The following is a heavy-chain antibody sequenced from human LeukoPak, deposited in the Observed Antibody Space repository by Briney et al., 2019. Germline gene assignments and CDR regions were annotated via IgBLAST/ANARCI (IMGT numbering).Heavy chain of an antibody. J-gene: IGHJ4*02. V-gene: IGHV3-21*01. CDR3: ARGGNYDSSGYDGY. D-gene: IGHD3-22*01. CDR2: ISSSSSYI. Sequence: PGGSLTLSCAASGFTFSIYSMNWVRQAPAPGLGWVSSISSSSSYIYYADSVKGRFTISRDNAKNSLYLQMNSLRAEDTAVYYCARGGNYDSSGYDGYWGQGTLVTVSS. CDR1: GFTFSIYS.